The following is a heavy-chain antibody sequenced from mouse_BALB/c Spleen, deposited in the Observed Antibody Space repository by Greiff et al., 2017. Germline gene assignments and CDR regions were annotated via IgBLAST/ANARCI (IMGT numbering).Heavy chain of an antibody. CDR3: TRSPFLLLRDYAMDY. J-gene: IGHJ4*01. CDR1: GYTFTSYY. D-gene: IGHD1-1*01. Sequence: QVQLQQPGAELVKPGASVKLSCKASGYTFTSYYMYWVKQRPGQGLEWIGEINPSNGGTNFNEKFKSKATLTVDKSSSTAYMQLSSLTSEDSAVYYCTRSPFLLLRDYAMDYWGQGTSVTVSS. CDR2: INPSNGGT. V-gene: IGHV1S81*02.